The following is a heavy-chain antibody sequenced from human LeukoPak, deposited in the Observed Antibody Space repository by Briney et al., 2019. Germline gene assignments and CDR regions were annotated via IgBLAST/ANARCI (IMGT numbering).Heavy chain of an antibody. Sequence: GGSLRLSCAASGFTFSSYAMSWVRQAPGKGLEWVSAISGSGGSTYYADSVKGRFTISRDNAKSSLYLQMNSLGAEDTALYYCARGRGCSSMSCYPDYWGQGTLVTVSS. D-gene: IGHD2-2*01. CDR1: GFTFSSYA. V-gene: IGHV3-23*01. J-gene: IGHJ4*02. CDR3: ARGRGCSSMSCYPDY. CDR2: ISGSGGST.